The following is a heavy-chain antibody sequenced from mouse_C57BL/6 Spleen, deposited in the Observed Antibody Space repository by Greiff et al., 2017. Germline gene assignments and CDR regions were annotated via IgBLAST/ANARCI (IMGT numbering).Heavy chain of an antibody. CDR2: IYPGDGDT. J-gene: IGHJ2*01. CDR1: GYAFSSSW. V-gene: IGHV1-82*01. Sequence: QVQLKQSGPELVKPGASVKIPCKASGYAFSSSWMNWVKQRPGKGLEWIGRIYPGDGDTNYNGKFKGKATLTADKSSSTAYMQLSSLTSEDSAVYFCARDGNYPYYYFDYWGQGTTLTVSS. CDR3: ARDGNYPYYYFDY. D-gene: IGHD2-1*01.